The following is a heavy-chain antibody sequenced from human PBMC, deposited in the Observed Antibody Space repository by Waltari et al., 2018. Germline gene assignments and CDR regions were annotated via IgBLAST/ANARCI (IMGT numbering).Heavy chain of an antibody. CDR2: IHPSGHI. J-gene: IGHJ4*02. Sequence: QVQLQQWGAGLLKPSETLSLTFPVYGESFRDYYWIWTRHSPGKGLAWFREIHPSGHIQYNPSLTSRLSISGDASKIQFSQKLNSMTAADTAVYYCSTGTDAYKSGHYWGQGTLVSVSS. CDR1: GESFRDYY. D-gene: IGHD3-10*01. CDR3: STGTDAYKSGHY. V-gene: IGHV4-34*01.